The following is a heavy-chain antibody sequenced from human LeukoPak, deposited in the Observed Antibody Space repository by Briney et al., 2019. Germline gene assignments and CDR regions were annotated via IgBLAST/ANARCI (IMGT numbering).Heavy chain of an antibody. J-gene: IGHJ4*02. D-gene: IGHD4-17*01. CDR1: GFTFSSYW. Sequence: GGSLGLSCAVSGFTFSSYWMSWVRQAPGKGLEWVAKINQYGTEKYYVDSVKGRFTVSRDNAKNSLYLQMNSLRAEDTAVYYCARDKYGAYFDYWGQGTLVTVSS. V-gene: IGHV3-7*04. CDR2: INQYGTEK. CDR3: ARDKYGAYFDY.